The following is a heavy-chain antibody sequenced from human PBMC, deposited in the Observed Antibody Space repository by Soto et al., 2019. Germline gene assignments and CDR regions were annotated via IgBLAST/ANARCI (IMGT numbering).Heavy chain of an antibody. J-gene: IGHJ4*02. CDR3: ATRGTQGRWLEFADY. CDR1: GGTFSSLG. CDR2: IIPISGRT. Sequence: QVQLVQSGAEVKRPGSSVKVSCEASGGTFSSLGFTWVHQAPGQGLEWMGGIIPISGRTTFAPKFLGRVTITADESTRTTYMELTALTSDDTAIYYCATRGTQGRWLEFADYWGQGTLVTVSS. D-gene: IGHD5-12*01. V-gene: IGHV1-69*01.